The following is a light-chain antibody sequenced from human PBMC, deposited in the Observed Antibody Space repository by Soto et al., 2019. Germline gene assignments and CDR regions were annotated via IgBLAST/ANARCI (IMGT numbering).Light chain of an antibody. CDR2: EVS. J-gene: IGLJ1*01. CDR3: SSYSSSSTPYV. Sequence: QSFLAQPASVSGSPGQSITISCAGTSSDLGAYNSVSWYQQHPGKAPKLIIYEVSDRPSGVSNRFSGSKSGNAASLTISGLQAEDEADYYCSSYSSSSTPYVFGTGTKVTVL. CDR1: SSDLGAYNS. V-gene: IGLV2-14*01.